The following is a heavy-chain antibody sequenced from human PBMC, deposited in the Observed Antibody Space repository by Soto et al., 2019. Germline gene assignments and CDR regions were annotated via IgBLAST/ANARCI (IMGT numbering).Heavy chain of an antibody. D-gene: IGHD6-13*01. V-gene: IGHV4-4*02. CDR1: GGSISSSNW. CDR3: ARVSVGGSSWSYYFDY. CDR2: IYHSGST. J-gene: IGHJ4*02. Sequence: TLSLTCAVSGGSISSSNWWSWVRQPPGKGLEWIGEIYHSGSTNYNPSLKSRVTISVDKSKNQFSLKLSSVTAADTAVYYCARVSVGGSSWSYYFDYWGQGTLVTVSS.